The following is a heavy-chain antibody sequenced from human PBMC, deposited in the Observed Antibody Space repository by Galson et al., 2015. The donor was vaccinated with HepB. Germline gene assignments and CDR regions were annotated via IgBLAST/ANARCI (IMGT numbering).Heavy chain of an antibody. D-gene: IGHD3-3*01. J-gene: IGHJ4*02. CDR3: ARFYLGDPRRGITTLVALPRRADY. Sequence: SETLSLTCTVSGGSISSTYYHWGWIRQPPGKELEWIGNVYYTGTTHYYPSLKSRVTISADPSKNQLSLKLRSVTAADTAVYYCARFYLGDPRRGITTLVALPRRADYWGQGTRVIVSS. CDR2: VYYTGTT. CDR1: GGSISSTYYH. V-gene: IGHV4-39*07.